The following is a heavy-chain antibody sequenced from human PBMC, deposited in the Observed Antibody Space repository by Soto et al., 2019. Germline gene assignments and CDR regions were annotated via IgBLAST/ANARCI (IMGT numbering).Heavy chain of an antibody. J-gene: IGHJ3*02. CDR3: ARGGGWNYWSPNDAFDI. CDR1: GGSFSGYY. Sequence: SETLSLTCAVYGGSFSGYYWSWIRQPPGKGLEWIGEINHSGSTNYNPSLKSRVTISVDTSKNQFSLKLSSVTAADTAVYYCARGGGWNYWSPNDAFDIWGQGTMVTVSS. V-gene: IGHV4-34*01. CDR2: INHSGST. D-gene: IGHD1-7*01.